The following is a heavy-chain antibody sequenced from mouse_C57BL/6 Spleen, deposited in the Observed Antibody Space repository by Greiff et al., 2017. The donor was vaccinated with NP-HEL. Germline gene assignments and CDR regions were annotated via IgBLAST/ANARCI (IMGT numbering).Heavy chain of an antibody. CDR1: GFTFSSYA. Sequence: EVQVVESGGGLVKPGGSLKLSCAASGFTFSSYAMSWVRQTPEKRLEWVATISDGGSYTYYPDNVKGRFTISRDNAKNNLYLQMSHLKSEDTAMYYCARDQTAQATFFAYWGQGTLVTVSA. D-gene: IGHD3-2*02. V-gene: IGHV5-4*01. CDR3: ARDQTAQATFFAY. J-gene: IGHJ3*01. CDR2: ISDGGSYT.